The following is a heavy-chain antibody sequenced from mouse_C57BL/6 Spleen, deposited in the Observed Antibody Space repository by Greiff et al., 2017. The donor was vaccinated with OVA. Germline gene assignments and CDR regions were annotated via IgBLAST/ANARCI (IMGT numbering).Heavy chain of an antibody. V-gene: IGHV1-39*01. CDR3: AENYGSSFLDY. D-gene: IGHD1-1*01. CDR2: INPNYGTT. J-gene: IGHJ2*01. CDR1: GYSFTDYN. Sequence: VHVKQSGPELVKPGASVKISCKASGYSFTDYNMNWVKQSNGKSLEWIGVINPNYGTTSYNQKFKGKATLTVDQSSSTAYMQLNSLTSEDSAVYYCAENYGSSFLDYWGQGTTLTVSS.